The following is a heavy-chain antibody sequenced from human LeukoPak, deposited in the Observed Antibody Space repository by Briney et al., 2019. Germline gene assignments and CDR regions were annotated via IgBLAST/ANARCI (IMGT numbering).Heavy chain of an antibody. CDR2: INHSGGT. J-gene: IGHJ5*02. V-gene: IGHV4-34*01. D-gene: IGHD2-15*01. CDR3: ARLRDCSGGSCYWGDWFDP. CDR1: GGSFSGFY. Sequence: PSETLSLTCAVYGGSFSGFYWSWIRQPPGKGLEWIGEINHSGGTNHNPSLKSRVTISVDTSKNQFSLNLSSVTAADTAVYYCARLRDCSGGSCYWGDWFDPWGQGTLVTVSS.